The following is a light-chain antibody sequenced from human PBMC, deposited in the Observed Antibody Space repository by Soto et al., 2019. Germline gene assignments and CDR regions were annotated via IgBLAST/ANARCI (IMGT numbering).Light chain of an antibody. CDR3: SSHGGSNNPYV. J-gene: IGLJ1*01. CDR1: SSDIGGYNF. V-gene: IGLV2-8*01. CDR2: DVT. Sequence: QSALTQPPSASGSPGQSVAISCTGTSSDIGGYNFVSWYQQHPGKDPKLMIYDVTKRPSGVPDRFSGSKSGNTATLIVSGLQAEDEADYYCSSHGGSNNPYVFGPGTKLTVL.